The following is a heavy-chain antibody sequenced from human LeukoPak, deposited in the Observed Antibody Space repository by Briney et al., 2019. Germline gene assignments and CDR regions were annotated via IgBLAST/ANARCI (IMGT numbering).Heavy chain of an antibody. CDR1: GFTFSSYA. CDR3: ATGGYSSGDDAFDI. D-gene: IGHD6-19*01. Sequence: PGGSLRLSCAASGFTFSSYAMHWVRQAPGQGLEWVAVITYDGSNKYYADSVKGRFTISRDNSKNTLYLQMNSLRAEDTAVYYCATGGYSSGDDAFDIWGQGTMVTVSS. J-gene: IGHJ3*02. V-gene: IGHV3-30-3*01. CDR2: ITYDGSNK.